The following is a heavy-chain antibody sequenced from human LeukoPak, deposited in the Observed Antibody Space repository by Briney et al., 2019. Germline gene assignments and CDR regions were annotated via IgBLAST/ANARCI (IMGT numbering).Heavy chain of an antibody. CDR3: ARHSYYYDSSGYFLGIMEGPY. CDR1: GGSISNYY. V-gene: IGHV4-59*08. J-gene: IGHJ4*02. CDR2: IYYSGST. Sequence: PSETLSLTCTVSGGSISNYYWSWIRQPPGKGLEWIGYIYYSGSTNYNPSLKSRVTISVDTSKNQFSLKQSSVTAADTAVYYCARHSYYYDSSGYFLGIMEGPYWGQGTLVTVSS. D-gene: IGHD3-22*01.